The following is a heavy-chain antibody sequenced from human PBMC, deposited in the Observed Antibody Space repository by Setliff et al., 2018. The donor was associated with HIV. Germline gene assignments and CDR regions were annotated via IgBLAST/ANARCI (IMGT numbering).Heavy chain of an antibody. CDR1: GASFAGDNH. CDR2: FMYTDIHYVNYLN. D-gene: IGHD2-15*01. V-gene: IGHV4-30-4*01. CDR3: ARLGSHCKNAFCPPY. J-gene: IGHJ4*02. Sequence: SETLSLTCAVSGASFAGDNHWSWIRQTPERGLEWIAYFMYTDIHYVNYLNYRNPSLASRLSISVDKSKNQVSLRLSSVTAADTAVYYCARLGSHCKNAFCPPYWGQGTLVTVSS.